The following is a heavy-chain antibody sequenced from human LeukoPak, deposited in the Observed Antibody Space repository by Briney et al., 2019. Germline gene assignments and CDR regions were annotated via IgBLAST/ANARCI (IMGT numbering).Heavy chain of an antibody. V-gene: IGHV3-33*01. Sequence: GGSLRLSCAASGFTFSSYGMHWVRQAPGKGLEWVAVIWYDGSNKYYADSVKGRFTISRDNAKNSLYLQMNSLRAEDTAVYYCARDAVAGISVDWGQGTLVTVSS. CDR2: IWYDGSNK. J-gene: IGHJ4*02. CDR1: GFTFSSYG. D-gene: IGHD6-19*01. CDR3: ARDAVAGISVD.